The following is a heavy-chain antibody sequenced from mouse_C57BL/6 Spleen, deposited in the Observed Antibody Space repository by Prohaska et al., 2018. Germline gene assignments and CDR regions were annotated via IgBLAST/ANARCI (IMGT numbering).Heavy chain of an antibody. Sequence: EVQLLETGGGLVQPGGSRGLSCEGSGFTFSGFWMSWVRQPPGKTLEWIGDINSDGSAINYAPSIKDRFTIFRDNDKSTLYLQMSNVRSEDTATYFCMRYGSYWYFDVWGTGTTVTVSS. J-gene: IGHJ1*03. CDR1: GFTFSGFW. V-gene: IGHV11-2*01. D-gene: IGHD1-1*02. CDR2: INSDGSAI. CDR3: MRYGSYWYFDV.